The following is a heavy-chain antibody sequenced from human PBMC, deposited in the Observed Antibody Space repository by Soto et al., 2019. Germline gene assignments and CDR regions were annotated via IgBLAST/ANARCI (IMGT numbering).Heavy chain of an antibody. D-gene: IGHD6-13*01. CDR3: ARDSKAADLYYYYGMDV. Sequence: EVQLVESGGGLVKPGGSLRLSCAASGFTFSSYSMNWVRQAPGKGLEWVSSISSSSSYIYYADSVKGRFTISRDNAKNSLYLQMNSLRAEDTAVYYCARDSKAADLYYYYGMDVWGQGTTVTVSS. J-gene: IGHJ6*02. V-gene: IGHV3-21*01. CDR1: GFTFSSYS. CDR2: ISSSSSYI.